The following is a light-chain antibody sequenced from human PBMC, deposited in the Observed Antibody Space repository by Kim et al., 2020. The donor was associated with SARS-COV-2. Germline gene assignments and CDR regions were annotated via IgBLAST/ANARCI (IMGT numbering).Light chain of an antibody. J-gene: IGKJ4*01. CDR3: KQAILNPLT. Sequence: PAANSCRSSQSLLHHIGYGFLDGYLQDPGRSPPLLIYLGSTRASGVPDRFSGRGSGTNFTLKISRVEAEDVGMYYCKQAILNPLTFGGGAKVDI. CDR1: QSLLHHIGYGF. CDR2: LGS. V-gene: IGKV2-28*01.